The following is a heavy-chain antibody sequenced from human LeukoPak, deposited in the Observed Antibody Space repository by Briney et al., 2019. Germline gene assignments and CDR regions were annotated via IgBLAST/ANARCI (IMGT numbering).Heavy chain of an antibody. CDR3: ARPYCNGGSCHDYFDY. D-gene: IGHD2-15*01. CDR2: INPKSGGT. J-gene: IGHJ4*02. V-gene: IGHV1-2*02. CDR1: GYTFTGYC. Sequence: ASVKVSCKASGYTFTGYCMHWVRQAPGQGLEWMGWINPKSGGTNYAQKFQGRVTMTRDTSISTAYMELRRLSSDDTAIYYCARPYCNGGSCHDYFDYWGQGTLVSVSS.